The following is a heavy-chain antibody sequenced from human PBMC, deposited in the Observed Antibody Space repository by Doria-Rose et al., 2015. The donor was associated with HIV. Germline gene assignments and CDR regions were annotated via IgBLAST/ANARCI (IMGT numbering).Heavy chain of an antibody. CDR1: GESFSGYY. CDR3: ARGPLLSGSNWRLHNWFDP. V-gene: IGHV4-34*01. J-gene: IGHJ5*02. CDR2: IHHSEST. Sequence: QVQLQESGAGLLKPSETLSPTCAVYGESFSGYYWSWIRQPPGKGPEWIEEIHHSESTNYNPSLKSRVTMSVDTSKNQFSLKLSSVTAADTAVYYCARGPLLSGSNWRLHNWFDPWGQGTLVTVSS. D-gene: IGHD1-26*01.